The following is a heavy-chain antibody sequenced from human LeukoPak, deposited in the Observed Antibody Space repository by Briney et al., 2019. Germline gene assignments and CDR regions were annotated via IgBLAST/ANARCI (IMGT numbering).Heavy chain of an antibody. CDR3: ARGSLSDFWSGYYTYFDF. CDR1: GYTFNGYY. CDR2: ISPNSGDT. Sequence: GASVKVSCKASGYTFNGYYMQWVRQAPGQGLEWMGWISPNSGDTHYAQKFQGRVTMTTDTSIGTAYMALSRLRSDDTAVYFCARGSLSDFWSGYYTYFDFWGQGTLVTVSS. J-gene: IGHJ4*02. V-gene: IGHV1-2*02. D-gene: IGHD3-3*01.